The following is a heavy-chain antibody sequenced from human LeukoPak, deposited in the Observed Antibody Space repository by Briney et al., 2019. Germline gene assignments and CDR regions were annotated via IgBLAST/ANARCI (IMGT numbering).Heavy chain of an antibody. Sequence: GGSLRLSCAASGFTFSSYAMHWVRQAPGKGLEWVAVISYDGSNKYYADSVKGRFTISRDNSKNTLYLQMNSLRAEDTAVYYCARDIGYNWFDPWGQGTLVTVSS. V-gene: IGHV3-30*04. D-gene: IGHD1-26*01. CDR3: ARDIGYNWFDP. CDR2: ISYDGSNK. CDR1: GFTFSSYA. J-gene: IGHJ5*02.